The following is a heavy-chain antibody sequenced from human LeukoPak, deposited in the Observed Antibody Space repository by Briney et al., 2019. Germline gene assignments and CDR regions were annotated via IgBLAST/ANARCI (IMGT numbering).Heavy chain of an antibody. V-gene: IGHV3-23*01. CDR3: ARSPNYDFWSGYYNYYYYYMDV. J-gene: IGHJ6*03. D-gene: IGHD3-3*01. CDR1: GFTFSSYA. CDR2: ISGSGGST. Sequence: PGGSLRLSCAASGFTFSSYAMSWVRQAPGKGLEWVSGISGSGGSTYYADSVKGRFTISRDNSKNTLYLQMNSLRAEDTAVYYCARSPNYDFWSGYYNYYYYYMDVWGKGTTVTVSS.